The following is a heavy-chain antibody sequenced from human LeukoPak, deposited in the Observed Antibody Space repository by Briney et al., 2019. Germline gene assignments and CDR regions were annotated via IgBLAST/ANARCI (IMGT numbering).Heavy chain of an antibody. J-gene: IGHJ4*02. CDR3: VRDWAPASMQAAPFDC. V-gene: IGHV3-30*03. D-gene: IGHD2/OR15-2a*01. Sequence: GGSLRLSCAASGFTFSSYGMHWVRQAPGKGLEWVAVISYDGSNINYAESVKGRFTISRDNSKNTLYLQMNSLRAEDTAVYYCVRDWAPASMQAAPFDCWGQGTLVTVSS. CDR2: ISYDGSNI. CDR1: GFTFSSYG.